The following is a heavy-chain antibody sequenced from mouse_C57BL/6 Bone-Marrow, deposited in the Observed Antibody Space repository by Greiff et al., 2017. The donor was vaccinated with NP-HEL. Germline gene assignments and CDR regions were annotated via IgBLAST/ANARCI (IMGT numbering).Heavy chain of an antibody. V-gene: IGHV1-54*01. D-gene: IGHD4-1*01. CDR3: ARGPLLGFDY. CDR2: INPGSGGT. J-gene: IGHJ2*01. CDR1: GYAFTNYL. Sequence: QVQLKQSGAELVRPGTSVKVSCKASGYAFTNYLIEWVKQRPGQGLEWIGVINPGSGGTNYNEKFKGKATLTADKSSSTAYMQLSSLTSEDSAVYFCARGPLLGFDYWGQGTTLTVSS.